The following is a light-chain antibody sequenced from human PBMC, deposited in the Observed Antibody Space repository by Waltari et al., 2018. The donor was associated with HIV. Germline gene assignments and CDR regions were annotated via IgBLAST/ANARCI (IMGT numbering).Light chain of an antibody. Sequence: QSALTQPRSVSGSPGQPVTISCTGSSGDVGGYNYVSWYQHHPGQAPRLMIYDVTNRPAGGPDRFSGSKSGNTASLTISGIQAEDEADYYCCSYAGSYTLVFGGGTQLTVL. V-gene: IGLV2-11*01. CDR2: DVT. CDR3: CSYAGSYTLV. CDR1: SGDVGGYNY. J-gene: IGLJ2*01.